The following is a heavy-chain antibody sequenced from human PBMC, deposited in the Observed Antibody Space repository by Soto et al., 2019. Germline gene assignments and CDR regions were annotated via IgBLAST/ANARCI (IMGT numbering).Heavy chain of an antibody. J-gene: IGHJ5*02. CDR1: GGSVTSHH. D-gene: IGHD2-2*02. CDR3: ARAAPSIVVVPAAISGWFDP. V-gene: IGHV4-59*02. CDR2: TSYTGNT. Sequence: SETLSLTCFVSGGSVTSHHWSCIRQFPGQGLEWIAYTSYTGNTNYNPSLQSRVTISLDTSKNQLSLKLTSMTAADTAVYYCARAAPSIVVVPAAISGWFDPWGQGTLVTVSS.